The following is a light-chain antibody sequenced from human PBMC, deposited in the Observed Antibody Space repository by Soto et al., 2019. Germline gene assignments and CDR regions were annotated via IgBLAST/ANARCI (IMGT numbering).Light chain of an antibody. J-gene: IGLJ2*01. CDR1: SSDVGAYNY. CDR2: DVS. V-gene: IGLV2-14*01. CDR3: SSYASSSTVI. Sequence: QSALTQPASVSGSPGQSITISCTGTSSDVGAYNYVSWYQQHPVKAPKLMIYDVSSRPSGISNRFSGFKSGNTASLTISGVQAEDEADYYCSSYASSSTVIFGGGTKLTVL.